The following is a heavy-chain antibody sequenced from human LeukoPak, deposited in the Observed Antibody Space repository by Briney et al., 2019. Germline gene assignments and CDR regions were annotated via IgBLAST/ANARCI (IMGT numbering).Heavy chain of an antibody. D-gene: IGHD4-17*01. J-gene: IGHJ5*02. V-gene: IGHV3-23*01. CDR1: GFTFSSYA. CDR2: ISGSGGST. CDR3: AKDRTVTTTGSPSGWFDP. Sequence: GGSLRLSCAASGFTFSSYAMSWVRQAPGKGLEWVSAISGSGGSTYYADSVKGRFTISRDNSKNTLYLQMNSLRAEDTAVYYCAKDRTVTTTGSPSGWFDPWGQGTLVTVSS.